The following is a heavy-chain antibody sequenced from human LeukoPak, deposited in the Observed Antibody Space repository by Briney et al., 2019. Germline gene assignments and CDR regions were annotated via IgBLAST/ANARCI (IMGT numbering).Heavy chain of an antibody. CDR2: INAGNGNT. CDR1: GYTFTSYA. D-gene: IGHD6-19*01. Sequence: ASVKVSCKASGYTFTSYAMHWVRQAPGQRLEWMGWINAGNGNTKYSQGFQGRVTMTRDMSTSTVYMELSSLRSEDTAVYYCARAAAIAVAGTLGYWGQGTLVTVSS. CDR3: ARAAAIAVAGTLGY. J-gene: IGHJ4*02. V-gene: IGHV1-3*03.